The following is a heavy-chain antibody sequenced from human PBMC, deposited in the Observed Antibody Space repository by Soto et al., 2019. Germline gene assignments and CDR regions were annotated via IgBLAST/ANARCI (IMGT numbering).Heavy chain of an antibody. CDR1: GGSLSSGGYY. D-gene: IGHD3-10*01. CDR3: ARLVVRGGYFDY. Sequence: QVQLQESGPGLVKPSQTLSLTCTVSGGSLSSGGYYWSWIRQHPGKGLEWIGYIYYSGSTYYNPSLKSRVTISVDTSKNQFSLKLSSVTAADTAMYYCARLVVRGGYFDYWGQGTLVTVSS. V-gene: IGHV4-31*03. J-gene: IGHJ4*02. CDR2: IYYSGST.